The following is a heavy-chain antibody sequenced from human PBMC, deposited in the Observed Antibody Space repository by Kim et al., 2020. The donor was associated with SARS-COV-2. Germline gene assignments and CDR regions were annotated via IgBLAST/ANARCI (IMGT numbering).Heavy chain of an antibody. J-gene: IGHJ4*02. CDR3: ATPLWTGFGADY. CDR1: GYTLTELS. D-gene: IGHD3-10*01. Sequence: ASVKVSCKVSGYTLTELSMHWVRQAPAKGLEWMGGFDPEDGETIYAQKFQGRVTMTEDTSTDTAYMELSSLRSEDTAVYYCATPLWTGFGADYWGQGTLVTVSS. CDR2: FDPEDGET. V-gene: IGHV1-24*01.